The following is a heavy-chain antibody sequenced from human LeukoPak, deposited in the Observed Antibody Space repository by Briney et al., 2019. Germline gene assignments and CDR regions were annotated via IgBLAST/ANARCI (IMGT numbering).Heavy chain of an antibody. D-gene: IGHD2-21*02. J-gene: IGHJ6*03. CDR1: GGSFSGYY. CDR3: ARGVSYCGGDCYSALYYYYYMDV. CDR2: INHSGST. Sequence: SETLSLTCAVYGGSFSGYYWSWIRQPPGKGLEWIGEINHSGSTNYNPSLKSRVTISVDTSKNQFSLKLSSVTAADTAVYYCARGVSYCGGDCYSALYYYYYMDVWGKGTTVTVSS. V-gene: IGHV4-34*01.